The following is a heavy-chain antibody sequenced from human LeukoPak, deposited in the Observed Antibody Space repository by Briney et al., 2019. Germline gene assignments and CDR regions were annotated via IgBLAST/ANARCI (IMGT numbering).Heavy chain of an antibody. CDR2: TNPNSGDT. CDR3: AAAGRSYCSGGTCYSDLNDAFDI. CDR1: GYTFTGYY. D-gene: IGHD2-15*01. V-gene: IGHV1-2*02. Sequence: ASVRVSCKASGYTFTGYYIHWVRQAPGQGLEWMGWTNPNSGDTNYAQKFQGRVTMTRDTSISTAYMAPNRLRSDDTAIYYCAAAGRSYCSGGTCYSDLNDAFDIWGQGTMVTVSS. J-gene: IGHJ3*02.